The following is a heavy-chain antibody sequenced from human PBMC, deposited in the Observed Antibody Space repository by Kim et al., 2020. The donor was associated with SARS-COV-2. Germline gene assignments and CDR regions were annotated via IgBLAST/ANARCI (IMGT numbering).Heavy chain of an antibody. CDR2: IYYSGST. D-gene: IGHD5-12*01. CDR3: ARGGGYGYKGFDY. Sequence: SETLSLTCTVSGGSISSYYWSWIRQPPGKGLEWIGYIYYSGSTNYNPSLKSRVTISVDTSKNQFSLKLSSVTAADTAVYYCARGGGYGYKGFDYWGHGTLVTVSS. J-gene: IGHJ4*01. V-gene: IGHV4-59*01. CDR1: GGSISSYY.